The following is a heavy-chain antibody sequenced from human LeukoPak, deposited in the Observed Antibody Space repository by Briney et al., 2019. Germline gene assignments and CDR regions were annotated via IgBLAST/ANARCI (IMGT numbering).Heavy chain of an antibody. D-gene: IGHD1/OR15-1a*01. V-gene: IGHV4-38-2*02. CDR3: ARRIANRNWFDP. CDR2: IYHSGST. Sequence: PSETLSLTCTVSGYSISSGYYWGWIRQPPGKGLEWIGSIYHSGSTYYNPSLKSRVTISVDTSKNQFSLKLSSVTAADTAVYYCARRIANRNWFDPWGQGTLVTVSS. J-gene: IGHJ5*02. CDR1: GYSISSGYY.